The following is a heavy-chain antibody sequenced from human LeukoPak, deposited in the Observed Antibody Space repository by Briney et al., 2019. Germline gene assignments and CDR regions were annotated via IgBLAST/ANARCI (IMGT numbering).Heavy chain of an antibody. Sequence: GALRLSCAASGFTFSRYAMHWVRQAPGKGLEWVAVISYDGSKKYYADSVEGRFTISRDNSKNTLYLQMSSLRPEDTAVYYCARDLRLGAPDYFDYWGQGTLVTVSS. D-gene: IGHD1-14*01. CDR3: ARDLRLGAPDYFDY. CDR1: GFTFSRYA. V-gene: IGHV3-30-3*01. J-gene: IGHJ4*02. CDR2: ISYDGSKK.